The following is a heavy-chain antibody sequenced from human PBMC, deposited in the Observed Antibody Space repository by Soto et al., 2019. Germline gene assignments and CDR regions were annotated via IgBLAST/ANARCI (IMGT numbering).Heavy chain of an antibody. J-gene: IGHJ6*02. CDR2: VNHSGST. CDR3: ARKYLPYYGSGSPYGMDV. V-gene: IGHV4-34*01. CDR1: GGSISSGGYY. Sequence: PSETLSLTCAVSGGSISSGGYYWSWIRQPPGKGLEWIGEVNHSGSTNYNPSHKSRVTISVDTSKNQFSLKLSSVTAADTALYYCARKYLPYYGSGSPYGMDVWGQGTTVTVSS. D-gene: IGHD3-10*01.